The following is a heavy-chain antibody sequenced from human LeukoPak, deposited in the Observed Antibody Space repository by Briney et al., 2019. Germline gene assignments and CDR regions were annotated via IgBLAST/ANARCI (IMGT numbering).Heavy chain of an antibody. CDR3: ARGLGSSSWYPLNFDY. Sequence: SETLSLTCTVSGGSISSYYWSWIRQPPGKGLEWIGYIYYSGSTNYNPSLKSRVTMSVDTSKNQFSLKLSSVTAADTAVYYCARGLGSSSWYPLNFDYWGQEPWSPSPQ. D-gene: IGHD6-13*01. J-gene: IGHJ4*01. CDR2: IYYSGST. CDR1: GGSISSYY. V-gene: IGHV4-59*01.